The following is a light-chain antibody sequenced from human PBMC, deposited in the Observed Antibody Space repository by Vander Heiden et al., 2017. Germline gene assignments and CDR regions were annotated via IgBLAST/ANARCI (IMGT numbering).Light chain of an antibody. V-gene: IGKV1-9*01. Sequence: DIQLTQSPSFLSASVGDRVTITCRASQGISSYLAWYQQKPGKAPKLLIYAASTLQSGVPSRFSGSGSGTEFTLTISSLQPEDFATYYCLQLNSYPQTFGQGTKVEIK. J-gene: IGKJ1*01. CDR2: AAS. CDR1: QGISSY. CDR3: LQLNSYPQT.